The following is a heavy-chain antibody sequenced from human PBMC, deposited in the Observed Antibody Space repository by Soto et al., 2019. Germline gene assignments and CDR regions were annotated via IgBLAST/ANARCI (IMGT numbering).Heavy chain of an antibody. V-gene: IGHV4-59*12. D-gene: IGHD2-21*01. CDR3: AASCVGCGGFNYYGMDV. Sequence: SETLSLTCTVSGGSIRSYYWTWIRQPPGKGLEWIGYIYYSGSTNYNPSLKSRVTISVDTSKNQFSLKLSSVTAADTAVYYCAASCVGCGGFNYYGMDVWGQGTTVTVSS. CDR2: IYYSGST. CDR1: GGSIRSYY. J-gene: IGHJ6*02.